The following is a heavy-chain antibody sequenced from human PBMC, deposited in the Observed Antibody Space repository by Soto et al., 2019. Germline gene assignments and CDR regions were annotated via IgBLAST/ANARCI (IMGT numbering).Heavy chain of an antibody. Sequence: SETLSLTCTVSGGSISSYYWSWIRQPPGKGLEWIGYIYYSGSTNYNPSLKSRVTISVDTSKNQFSLKLSSVTAADTAVYYCARTYYDYIWGSYRLNSFDYWGQGTLVTVSS. D-gene: IGHD3-16*02. CDR1: GGSISSYY. J-gene: IGHJ4*02. CDR3: ARTYYDYIWGSYRLNSFDY. CDR2: IYYSGST. V-gene: IGHV4-59*01.